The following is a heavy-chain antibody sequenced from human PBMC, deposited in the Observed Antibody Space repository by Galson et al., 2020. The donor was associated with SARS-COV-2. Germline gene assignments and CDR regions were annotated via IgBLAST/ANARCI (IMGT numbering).Heavy chain of an antibody. CDR1: GYSFTDYY. V-gene: IGHV1-2*02. CDR2: DNPKTGDM. CDR3: ARDRISGPGDCDY. Sequence: ASVQVSCQASGYSFTDYYIHWLRQAPPDGLQWMVWDNPKTGDMKNYANFQGRVSMNRDTSITTAYMELSRLTSDDTAVYYCARDRISGPGDCDYWGQGTRVTVSS. J-gene: IGHJ4*02. D-gene: IGHD2-21*01.